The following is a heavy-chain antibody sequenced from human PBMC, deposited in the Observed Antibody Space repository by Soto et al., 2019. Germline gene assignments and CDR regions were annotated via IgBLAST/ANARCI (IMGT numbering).Heavy chain of an antibody. CDR1: GGTFSSYA. CDR3: ARHQHIVVVTAIPGYYYGMDV. Sequence: SVTVSCQASGGTFSSYAISWVRQAPGQGLEWMGGIIPIFGTANYAQKFQGRVTITADESTSTAYMELSSLRSEDTAVYYCARHQHIVVVTAIPGYYYGMDVWGQGTTVTVSS. D-gene: IGHD2-21*02. CDR2: IIPIFGTA. V-gene: IGHV1-69*13. J-gene: IGHJ6*02.